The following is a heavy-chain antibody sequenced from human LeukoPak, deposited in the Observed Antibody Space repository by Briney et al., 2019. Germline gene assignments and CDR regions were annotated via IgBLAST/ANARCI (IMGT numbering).Heavy chain of an antibody. CDR3: ARGHTGQNWFDP. V-gene: IGHV4-59*08. Sequence: SETLSLTCTVSGGSISSYYWSWIRQPPGKGLEWIGYIYYSGSTNYNPSLKSRVTVSLDTAKNQYSLQLSSVSAADTAIYYCARGHTGQNWFDPWGQGTLVTVSS. J-gene: IGHJ5*02. CDR2: IYYSGST. CDR1: GGSISSYY. D-gene: IGHD2-8*02.